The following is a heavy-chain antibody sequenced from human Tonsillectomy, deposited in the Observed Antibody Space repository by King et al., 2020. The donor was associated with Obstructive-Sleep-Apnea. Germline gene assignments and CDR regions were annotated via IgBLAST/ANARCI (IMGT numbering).Heavy chain of an antibody. CDR1: GYIFTSYY. D-gene: IGHD2-21*02. J-gene: IGHJ6*02. CDR3: ARGLVVTAIANYFGMDV. Sequence: QLVQSGAEVKKPGASVRVSCKASGYIFTSYYMHWVRQAPGQGLEWMAIFNPRDDSTTYAQKFQDRVTMTRDTSTSTVYMELSSLRSEDTAVYYCARGLVVTAIANYFGMDVWGQGTTVTVSS. V-gene: IGHV1-46*03. CDR2: FNPRDDST.